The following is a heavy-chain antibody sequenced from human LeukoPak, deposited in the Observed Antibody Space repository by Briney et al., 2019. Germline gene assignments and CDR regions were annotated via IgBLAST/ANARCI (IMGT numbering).Heavy chain of an antibody. CDR3: AREGNSYKNWFDP. D-gene: IGHD3-10*01. CDR1: GYIFTSYY. J-gene: IGHJ5*02. V-gene: IGHV1-46*01. CDR2: INPTGGST. Sequence: ASVKVSCKASGYIFTSYYIHWVRQAPGEGLEWMGIINPTGGSTSYAQKFQGRVTMTKDMSTRTVYMELSSLRSEDTAVYYCAREGNSYKNWFDPWGQGTLVTVSS.